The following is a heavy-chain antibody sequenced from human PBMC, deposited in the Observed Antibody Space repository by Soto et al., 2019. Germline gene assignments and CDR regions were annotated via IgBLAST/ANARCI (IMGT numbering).Heavy chain of an antibody. CDR2: MSYDANNQ. V-gene: IGHV3-30*18. CDR3: AKALGELSPESFDY. J-gene: IGHJ4*02. CDR1: GFTFSSYA. Sequence: QVQLVESGGGVVQPGRSLRLSCTASGFTFSSYAMHWVRQAPGKGLGWVAIMSYDANNQYYAESVKGRFTISRDNFKNTLSLQMNSLRAEDSGVYYCAKALGELSPESFDYWGQGILVTVSS. D-gene: IGHD3-16*02.